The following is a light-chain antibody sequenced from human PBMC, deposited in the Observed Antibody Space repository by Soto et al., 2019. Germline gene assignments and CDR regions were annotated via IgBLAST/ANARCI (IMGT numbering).Light chain of an antibody. V-gene: IGLV1-40*01. J-gene: IGLJ2*01. CDR2: GNS. CDR1: SSNIGAGYD. Sequence: QSVLTQPPSVSGAPGQRDTISCTGSSSNIGAGYDVHWYQQLPGTAPKLLIYGNSNRPSGVPDRFSGSKSGTSASLAITGLQAEDEADYYCQSYDSSLSGHVVFGGGTKLTVL. CDR3: QSYDSSLSGHVV.